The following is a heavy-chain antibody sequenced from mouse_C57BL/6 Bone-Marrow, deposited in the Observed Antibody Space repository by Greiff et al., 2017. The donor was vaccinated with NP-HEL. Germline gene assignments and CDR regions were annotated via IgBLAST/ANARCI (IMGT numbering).Heavy chain of an antibody. Sequence: VQLQQSGAELARPGASVKLSCKASGYTFTSYGISWVKQRTGQGLEWIGEIYPRSGNTYYNEKFKGKATLTADKSSSTAYMELRRLTSEESAVYFCARSGLGRFAYWGQGTLVTVSA. CDR1: GYTFTSYG. CDR3: ARSGLGRFAY. J-gene: IGHJ3*01. D-gene: IGHD3-3*01. V-gene: IGHV1-81*01. CDR2: IYPRSGNT.